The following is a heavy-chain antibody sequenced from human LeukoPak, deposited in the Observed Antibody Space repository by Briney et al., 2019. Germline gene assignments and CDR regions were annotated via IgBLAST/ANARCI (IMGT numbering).Heavy chain of an antibody. CDR3: AREWITIFGVVNPYFDY. V-gene: IGHV4-34*01. D-gene: IGHD3-3*01. CDR2: INHSGST. CDR1: GDSFSTYY. J-gene: IGHJ4*02. Sequence: SETLSLTCTVSGDSFSTYYWSWIRQPPGKGLEWIGEINHSGSTNYNPSLKSRVTISVDTSKNQFSLKLSSVTAADTAVYYCAREWITIFGVVNPYFDYWGQGTLVTVSS.